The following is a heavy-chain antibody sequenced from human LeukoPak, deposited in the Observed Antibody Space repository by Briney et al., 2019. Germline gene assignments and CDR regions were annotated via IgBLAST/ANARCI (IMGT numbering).Heavy chain of an antibody. D-gene: IGHD3-9*01. CDR2: IYYSGST. Sequence: PSETLSLTCTVSGGSISSSSYYWGWIRQPPGKGLEWIGSIYYSGSTYYNPSLKSRVTISVDTSKNQFSLKLSSVTAADTAVYYCARQGILRYFMGGPGARYYYYYMDVWGKGTTVTVSS. J-gene: IGHJ6*03. CDR3: ARQGILRYFMGGPGARYYYYYMDV. CDR1: GGSISSSSYY. V-gene: IGHV4-39*01.